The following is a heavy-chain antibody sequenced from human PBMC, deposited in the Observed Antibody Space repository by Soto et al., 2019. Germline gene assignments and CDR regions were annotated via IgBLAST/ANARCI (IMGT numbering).Heavy chain of an antibody. D-gene: IGHD1-20*01. CDR2: IIPIFGTA. V-gene: IGHV1-69*05. J-gene: IGHJ6*02. CDR1: GGTFSSYA. CDR3: ARSITGTVSYYYGMDV. Sequence: QVQLVQSGAEVKKPGSSVKVSCKASGGTFSSYAISWVRQAPGQGLEWMGGIIPIFGTANYAQKFQGRVTITPDESTSTAYMELSNLRSEDTAVYYCARSITGTVSYYYGMDVWGQGTTVTVSS.